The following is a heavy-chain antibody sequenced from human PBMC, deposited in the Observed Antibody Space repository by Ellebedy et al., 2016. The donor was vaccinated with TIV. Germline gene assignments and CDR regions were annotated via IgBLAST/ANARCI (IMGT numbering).Heavy chain of an antibody. Sequence: PGGSLRLSCAASGFAVSSNYMTWVRQAPGRGLEWVSLIYSDGNTNYADSVRGRFTISRDSSKSTLDLQMNSLRAEDTAVYYCARAGEYCDFPQNCYAMDVWGQGTTVTVS. CDR2: IYSDGNT. D-gene: IGHD2/OR15-2a*01. J-gene: IGHJ6*02. CDR1: GFAVSSNY. V-gene: IGHV3-53*01. CDR3: ARAGEYCDFPQNCYAMDV.